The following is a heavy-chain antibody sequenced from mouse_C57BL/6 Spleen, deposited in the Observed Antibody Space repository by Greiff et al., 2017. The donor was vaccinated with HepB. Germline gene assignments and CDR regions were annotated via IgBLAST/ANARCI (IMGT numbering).Heavy chain of an antibody. CDR1: GYTFTDYE. CDR2: IDPETGGT. CDR3: TRRYGSSLYAMDY. V-gene: IGHV1-15*01. J-gene: IGHJ4*01. D-gene: IGHD1-1*01. Sequence: VKLQESGAELVRPGASVTLSCKASGYTFTDYEMHWVKQTPVHGLEWIGAIDPETGGTAYNQKFKGKAILTADKSSSTAYMELRSLTSEDSAVYYCTRRYGSSLYAMDYWGQGTSVTVSS.